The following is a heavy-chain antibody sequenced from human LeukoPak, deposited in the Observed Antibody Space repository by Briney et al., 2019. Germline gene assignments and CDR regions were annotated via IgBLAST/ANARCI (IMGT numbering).Heavy chain of an antibody. Sequence: GSLRLSCAASGFTFSSYGMHWVRQAPGKGLEWVAVISYDGSNKYYADSVKGRFTISRDNSKNTLYLQMNSLRAEDTAVYYCAKGYYYDGSGWVFDYWGQGTLVTVSS. CDR1: GFTFSSYG. D-gene: IGHD3-22*01. J-gene: IGHJ4*02. V-gene: IGHV3-30*18. CDR2: ISYDGSNK. CDR3: AKGYYYDGSGWVFDY.